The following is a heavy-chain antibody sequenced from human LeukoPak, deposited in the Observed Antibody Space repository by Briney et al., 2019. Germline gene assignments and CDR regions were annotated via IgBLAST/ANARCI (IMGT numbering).Heavy chain of an antibody. CDR3: ARDPNSLVYYFDY. Sequence: PGGSLRLSCAASGFTFSSYSMNWVRQAPGKGLEWVSSISSSSSYIYYADSVKGRFTISRDNAKNSLYLQMNSLRAEDTAVYYCARDPNSLVYYFDYWGQGTLVTVSS. D-gene: IGHD6-13*01. CDR1: GFTFSSYS. J-gene: IGHJ4*02. V-gene: IGHV3-21*01. CDR2: ISSSSSYI.